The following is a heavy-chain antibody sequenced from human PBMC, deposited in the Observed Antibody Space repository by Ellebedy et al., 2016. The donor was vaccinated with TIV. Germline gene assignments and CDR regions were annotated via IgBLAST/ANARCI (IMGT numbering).Heavy chain of an antibody. D-gene: IGHD2-21*01. Sequence: SETLSLTCGIYGGSFSGYSWSWIRQSPGKGLEWIGEINHRGTTNYNPSLQSRVSLSMDTSEKKFSGRLNSVTAADTAVYYCARSDWQDVDLDRWYFDLWGRGTLVTVST. CDR2: INHRGTT. CDR1: GGSFSGYS. V-gene: IGHV4-34*01. J-gene: IGHJ2*01. CDR3: ARSDWQDVDLDRWYFDL.